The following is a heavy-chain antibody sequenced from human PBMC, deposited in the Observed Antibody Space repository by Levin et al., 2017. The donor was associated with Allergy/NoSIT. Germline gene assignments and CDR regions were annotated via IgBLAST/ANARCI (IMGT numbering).Heavy chain of an antibody. CDR2: ISVYNGNT. J-gene: IGHJ4*02. CDR1: GYTFTSYG. Sequence: GGSLRLSCKASGYTFTSYGINWVRQAPGQGLEWVGWISVYNGNTKFAQNVQGRVALTTETSTNTVYMELRSLRSDDTAIYYCTRSYYYDATGYYQYYFDYWGQGTPVTVSS. CDR3: TRSYYYDATGYYQYYFDY. D-gene: IGHD3-22*01. V-gene: IGHV1-18*01.